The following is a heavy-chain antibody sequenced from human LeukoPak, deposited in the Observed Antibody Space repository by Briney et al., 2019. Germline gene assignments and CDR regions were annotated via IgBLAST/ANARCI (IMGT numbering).Heavy chain of an antibody. CDR2: IYYSGST. CDR1: GGSISSYH. CDR3: ARDGGTRYYYYMDV. V-gene: IGHV4-59*01. J-gene: IGHJ6*03. D-gene: IGHD3-16*01. Sequence: PSETLSLTCSVSGGSISSYHWSWLRQPPGKGLEWIGYIYYSGSTNYNPSLKSRVTISVDTSKSQFSLKLSSVTAADTAVYYCARDGGTRYYYYMDVWGKGTTVTVSS.